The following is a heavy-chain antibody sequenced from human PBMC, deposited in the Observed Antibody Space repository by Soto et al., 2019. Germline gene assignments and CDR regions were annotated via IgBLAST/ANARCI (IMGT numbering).Heavy chain of an antibody. Sequence: ASVKVSCKASGYIFIGYHIHWVRQAPGQGLEWMGWINPKTGRTNYAQKFQGRVTMTRDTSISTAYMDLNTLRSDDTALYYCASSTSSSFYYGFDIWGQGTAVTVSS. D-gene: IGHD6-13*01. CDR1: GYIFIGYH. CDR2: INPKTGRT. CDR3: ASSTSSSFYYGFDI. V-gene: IGHV1-2*02. J-gene: IGHJ6*02.